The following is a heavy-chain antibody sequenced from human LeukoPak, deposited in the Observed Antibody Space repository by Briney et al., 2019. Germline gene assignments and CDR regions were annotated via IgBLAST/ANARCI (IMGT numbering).Heavy chain of an antibody. D-gene: IGHD3-9*01. J-gene: IGHJ4*02. CDR3: ATRNLHSSSDILK. V-gene: IGHV3-66*04. Sequence: QPGGSLRLSCAASGFTFSSYAMSWVRQAPGKGLEWVSVIYTGGATYYADSVKGRFTISRDDSKNMMYLQMNSLRVEDTAIYYCATRNLHSSSDILKWGQGTLVTVSS. CDR2: IYTGGAT. CDR1: GFTFSSYA.